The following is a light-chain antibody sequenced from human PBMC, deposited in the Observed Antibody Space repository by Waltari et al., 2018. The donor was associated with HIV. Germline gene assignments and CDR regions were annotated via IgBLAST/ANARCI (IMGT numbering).Light chain of an antibody. CDR3: SSYTSSNTLV. CDR2: EVS. V-gene: IGLV2-14*01. Sequence: QSALTQPASVSGSPGQSITISCTGSNTDVGGSNYVPWYQQHPGKAPKLMIYEVSNRPSGVSNRFSGSKSGNTASLTISGLQTEDEADYYCSSYTSSNTLVFGGGTKLTVL. J-gene: IGLJ2*01. CDR1: NTDVGGSNY.